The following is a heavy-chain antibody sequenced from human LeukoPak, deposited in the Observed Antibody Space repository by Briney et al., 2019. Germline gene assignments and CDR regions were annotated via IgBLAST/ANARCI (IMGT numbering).Heavy chain of an antibody. V-gene: IGHV4-34*01. D-gene: IGHD4-11*01. J-gene: IGHJ4*02. CDR3: ARLAGRWDDYTKYFFDF. CDR2: INRSGGT. Sequence: SETLPLTCAAYGGSFSGYYWSWIRLSSEKGLEWIGEINRSGGTNYNPSLESRVTLSVDTSKNQFSLKLRSVTAADTAFYYCARLAGRWDDYTKYFFDFWGQGTLVTVSS. CDR1: GGSFSGYY.